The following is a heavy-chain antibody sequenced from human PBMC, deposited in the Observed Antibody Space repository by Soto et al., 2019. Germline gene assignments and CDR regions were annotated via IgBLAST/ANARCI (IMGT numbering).Heavy chain of an antibody. V-gene: IGHV1-18*01. Sequence: QVHLVQSGAEVKKPGASVKVSCKGSGYTFTSYGITWVRQAPGQGLEWMGWISAHNGNTNSAQKLQGRVTVTRDTSTSTAYMELRSLRSDATAVYYCARGRYGDYWGQGALVTVSS. CDR2: ISAHNGNT. CDR3: ARGRYGDY. J-gene: IGHJ4*02. D-gene: IGHD1-1*01. CDR1: GYTFTSYG.